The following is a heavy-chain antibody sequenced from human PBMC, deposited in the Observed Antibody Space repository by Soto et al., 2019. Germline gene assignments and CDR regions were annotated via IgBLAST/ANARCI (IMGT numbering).Heavy chain of an antibody. V-gene: IGHV1-18*01. CDR1: GYTFTSYG. Sequence: ASVKVSCKASGYTFTSYGISWVRQAPGQGLEMMGWISAYNGNTNYAQKLQGRATMTTDTSTSTAYMELRSLRSDDTAVYYCARAGITIFGVVTTDFDYWGQGTLVTVSS. J-gene: IGHJ4*02. CDR2: ISAYNGNT. CDR3: ARAGITIFGVVTTDFDY. D-gene: IGHD3-3*01.